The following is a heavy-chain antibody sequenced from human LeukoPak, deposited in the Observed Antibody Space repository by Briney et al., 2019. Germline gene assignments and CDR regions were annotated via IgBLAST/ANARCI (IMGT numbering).Heavy chain of an antibody. CDR2: IYSGGST. J-gene: IGHJ3*02. Sequence: PGGSLRLSCAASGFTFSSYTMSWVRQAPGKGLEWVSVIYSGGSTYYADSVKGRFTISRDNSKNTLYLQMNSLRAEDTAVYYCARERGWLQFPDAFDIWGQGTMVTVSS. CDR1: GFTFSSYT. CDR3: ARERGWLQFPDAFDI. V-gene: IGHV3-53*01. D-gene: IGHD5-24*01.